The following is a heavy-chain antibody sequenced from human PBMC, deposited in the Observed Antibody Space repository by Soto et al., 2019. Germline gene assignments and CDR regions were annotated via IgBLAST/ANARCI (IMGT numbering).Heavy chain of an antibody. V-gene: IGHV2-26*01. CDR2: IFSNDET. J-gene: IGHJ5*02. D-gene: IGHD3-22*01. Sequence: QVTLKESGPVLVKPTETLTLTCTVSGFSLSNAKMGVSRIRQPPGKALEWLANIFSNDETSYSTSLKTRLTISTDASKAHVVLTMTTMDTVDTATYSCVRIVGYYFHGWLDRWCHGTLVHVSS. CDR3: VRIVGYYFHGWLDR. CDR1: GFSLSNAKMG.